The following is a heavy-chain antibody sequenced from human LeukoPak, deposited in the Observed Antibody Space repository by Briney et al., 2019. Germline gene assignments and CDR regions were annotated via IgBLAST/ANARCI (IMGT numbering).Heavy chain of an antibody. D-gene: IGHD3-10*01. CDR3: AREWFGEFSLGAAYMDV. Sequence: PGGSLRLSCAASGFTFSSYWMHWVRQVPGKGLVWVSRINSDGSETNHADSVKGRFTISRDNAKNTLYLQMNSLRAEDTAVYYCAREWFGEFSLGAAYMDVWGKGTTVTVSS. CDR2: INSDGSET. J-gene: IGHJ6*03. CDR1: GFTFSSYW. V-gene: IGHV3-74*01.